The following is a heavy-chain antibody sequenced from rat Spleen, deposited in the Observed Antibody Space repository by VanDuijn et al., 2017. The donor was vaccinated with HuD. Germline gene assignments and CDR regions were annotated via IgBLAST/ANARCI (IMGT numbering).Heavy chain of an antibody. CDR3: TREDWHFDF. J-gene: IGHJ1*01. V-gene: IGHV3-3*01. CDR1: DYSITSSYR. CDR2: INNAGIT. Sequence: VQLQESGPGLVKPSQSLSLTCSVTDYSITSSYRWNWIRKFPGNKLEWMGYINNAGITDYNPSLKSRISITRDTSKNQFFLQVNSVTTEDTAIYYCTREDWHFDFWGPGTMVTVSS.